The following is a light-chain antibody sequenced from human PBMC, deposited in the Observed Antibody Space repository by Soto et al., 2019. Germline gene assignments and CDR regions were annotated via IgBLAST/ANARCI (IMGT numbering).Light chain of an antibody. CDR1: QSVSTNY. CDR2: GAS. J-gene: IGKJ3*01. Sequence: EIVLTQSPGTLSLSPGDRATLSCRASQSVSTNYLAWYQQKLGQAPRLLLDGASSRATGIPDRFSGNGSGTDFTLTISRLEPEDFAVYYCHQYGSTPFTFGPGTKVDIK. V-gene: IGKV3-20*01. CDR3: HQYGSTPFT.